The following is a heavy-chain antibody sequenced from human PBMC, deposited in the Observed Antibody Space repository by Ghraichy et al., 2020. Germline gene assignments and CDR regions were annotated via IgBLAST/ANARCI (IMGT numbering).Heavy chain of an antibody. V-gene: IGHV3-23*01. J-gene: IGHJ6*02. CDR1: GFTFSNYA. D-gene: IGHD3-10*01. CDR2: ISGSGGST. Sequence: GESLNISCAASGFTFSNYAMSWVRQAPGKGLEWVSAISGSGGSTYYADSVKGRFTISRDNSKNTLYLQMNSLRAEDTAVYYCAKDLSLLYYYYGMDVWGQGTTVTVSS. CDR3: AKDLSLLYYYYGMDV.